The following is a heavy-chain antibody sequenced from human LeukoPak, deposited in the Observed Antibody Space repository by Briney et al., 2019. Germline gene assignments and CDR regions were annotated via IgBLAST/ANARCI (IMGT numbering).Heavy chain of an antibody. CDR3: ARGNGPYFDY. J-gene: IGHJ4*02. CDR2: INHSGST. V-gene: IGHV4-34*01. D-gene: IGHD2-8*01. CDR1: GGSFSGYY. Sequence: LETLSLTCAVYGGSFSGYYWSWIRQPPGKGLEWIGEINHSGSTNYNPSLKSRVTISVDTSKNQFSLKLSSVTAADTAVYYCARGNGPYFDYWGQGTLVTVSS.